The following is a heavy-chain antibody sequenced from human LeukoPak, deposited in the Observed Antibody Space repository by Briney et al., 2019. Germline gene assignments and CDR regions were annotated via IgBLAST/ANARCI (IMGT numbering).Heavy chain of an antibody. CDR3: AREVGASPHWFDP. V-gene: IGHV4-34*01. Sequence: PSETLSLTCTVSGGSISSYYWSWIRQPPGKGLEWIGEINHSGSTNYNPSLKSRVTISVDTSKNQFSLKLSSVTAADTAVYYCAREVGASPHWFDPWGQGTLVTVSS. D-gene: IGHD1-26*01. CDR1: GGSISSYY. CDR2: INHSGST. J-gene: IGHJ5*02.